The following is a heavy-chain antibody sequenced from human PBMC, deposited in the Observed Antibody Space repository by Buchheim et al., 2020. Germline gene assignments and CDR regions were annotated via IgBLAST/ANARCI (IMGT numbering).Heavy chain of an antibody. D-gene: IGHD6-13*01. Sequence: QVQLQESGPGLVKPSQPLSLTCTVSGGSISSGGYYWRWIRQHPGKGLEWIGYIYYSGSTYYNPSLQSRVTLSVATSTNPFSLKLSSVTAADTAVYYCARGRAPTAAGQLYYFDYWGQGTL. CDR1: GGSISSGGYY. CDR2: IYYSGST. J-gene: IGHJ4*02. CDR3: ARGRAPTAAGQLYYFDY. V-gene: IGHV4-31*03.